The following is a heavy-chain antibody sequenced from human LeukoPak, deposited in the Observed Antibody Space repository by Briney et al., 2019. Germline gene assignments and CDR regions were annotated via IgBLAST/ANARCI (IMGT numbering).Heavy chain of an antibody. D-gene: IGHD5-18*01. CDR2: ISGSGGST. V-gene: IGHV3-23*01. J-gene: IGHJ6*03. CDR3: AKQGAMVYYYYMDV. CDR1: GFTFSSYA. Sequence: GGSLRLSCAASGFTFSSYAMSWVRRAPGKGLEWVSAISGSGGSTYYADSVKGRFTISRDNSKNTLYLQMNSLRAEDTAVYYCAKQGAMVYYYYMDVWGKGTTVTVSS.